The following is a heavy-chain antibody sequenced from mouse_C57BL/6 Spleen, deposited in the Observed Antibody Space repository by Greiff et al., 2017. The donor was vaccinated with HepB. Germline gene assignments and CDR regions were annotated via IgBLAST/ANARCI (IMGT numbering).Heavy chain of an antibody. CDR2: ISGGGGNT. J-gene: IGHJ1*03. V-gene: IGHV5-9*01. Sequence: EVQRVESGGGLVKPGGSLKLSCAASGFTFSSYTMSWVRQTPEKRLEWVATISGGGGNTYYPDSVKGRFTISRDNAKNTLYLQMSSLRSEDTALYYCARQGYYYGSKYFDVWGTGTTVTVSS. CDR1: GFTFSSYT. D-gene: IGHD1-1*01. CDR3: ARQGYYYGSKYFDV.